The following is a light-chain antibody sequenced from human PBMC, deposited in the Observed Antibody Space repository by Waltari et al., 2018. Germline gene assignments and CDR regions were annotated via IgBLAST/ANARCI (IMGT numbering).Light chain of an antibody. CDR3: SSYTTSSAPGV. Sequence: QSALTQPASVPGPPGQSITIPCPGTDSDVGAYDFFSWYQQHPGKAPHPIIYEVSNRPSGMSNRFSASKSGNTASLTISGLQAEDEADYYCSSYTTSSAPGVFGTGTRVTVL. CDR1: DSDVGAYDF. V-gene: IGLV2-14*01. CDR2: EVS. J-gene: IGLJ1*01.